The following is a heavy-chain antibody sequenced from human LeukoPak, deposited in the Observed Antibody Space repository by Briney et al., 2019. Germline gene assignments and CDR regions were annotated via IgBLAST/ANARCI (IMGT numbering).Heavy chain of an antibody. D-gene: IGHD1-20*01. Sequence: GGSLSLPCAAPGFTFSGSAMHWIRQASGKGLEWVGRIRSKANSYATAYAASVKGRFTISRDDSENTAYLQMSSLKTDDTAVYFCTRDGTASDNWNHYFEYWGQGTLVTVSS. J-gene: IGHJ4*02. V-gene: IGHV3-73*01. CDR3: TRDGTASDNWNHYFEY. CDR2: IRSKANSYAT. CDR1: GFTFSGSA.